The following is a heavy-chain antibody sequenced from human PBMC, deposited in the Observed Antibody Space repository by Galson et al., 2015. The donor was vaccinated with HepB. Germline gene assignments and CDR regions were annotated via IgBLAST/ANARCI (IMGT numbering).Heavy chain of an antibody. CDR1: GFPFSDFY. CDR2: IGGGNNNI. D-gene: IGHD6-13*01. CDR3: ARRPSSSRYLDY. Sequence: SLRLSCAASGFPFSDFYMNWIRQAPGKGLEWVSYIGGGNNNIYYADSVKGRFTISRDNAKKSLYLQVDSLRAEDTAVYYCARRPSSSRYLDYWGQGTLVTVSS. V-gene: IGHV3-11*01. J-gene: IGHJ4*02.